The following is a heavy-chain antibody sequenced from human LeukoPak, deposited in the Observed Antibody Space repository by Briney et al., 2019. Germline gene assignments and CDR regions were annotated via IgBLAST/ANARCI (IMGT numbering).Heavy chain of an antibody. CDR3: ATDTNLVDLIQGDGHEDENFDR. Sequence: PGGSLRLSCAASGFKFDYFSMNWVRQIPGKGLEWVSSISGSSSFIYYADSVKGRFTISRDNAKNALYLQMDSLRADDTAVYYCATDTNLVDLIQGDGHEDENFDRWGQGTMVTVSS. J-gene: IGHJ3*02. CDR2: ISGSSSFI. V-gene: IGHV3-21*01. CDR1: GFKFDYFS. D-gene: IGHD1-26*01.